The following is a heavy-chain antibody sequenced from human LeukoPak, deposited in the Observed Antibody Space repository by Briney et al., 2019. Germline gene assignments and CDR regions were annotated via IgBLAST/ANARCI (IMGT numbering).Heavy chain of an antibody. J-gene: IGHJ4*02. Sequence: ASETLSLTCAVYGGIFSGYYWSWIRQSPGKGLEWIGEINPGGSTIYNPSLESRVIISVDTSKNQFSLKMDSVRAADTAVYYCAREDCSGGDCTSFDYWGQGTLVTVSS. CDR2: INPGGST. CDR3: AREDCSGGDCTSFDY. D-gene: IGHD2-15*01. V-gene: IGHV4-34*01. CDR1: GGIFSGYY.